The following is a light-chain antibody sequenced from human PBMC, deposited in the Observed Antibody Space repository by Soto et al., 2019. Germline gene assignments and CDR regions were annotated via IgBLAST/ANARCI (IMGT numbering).Light chain of an antibody. CDR1: QSVAGN. J-gene: IGKJ4*01. V-gene: IGKV3-15*01. CDR3: KQYNKWPLT. Sequence: EIVMTQSPATLSVSPGERATLSCRASQSVAGNLAWYQQNPGQAPRLLIYGASTRATGIPTRFSGGGSGTEFNLTISRLQSEDFVIYYCKQYNKWPLTFGGGTKVEIK. CDR2: GAS.